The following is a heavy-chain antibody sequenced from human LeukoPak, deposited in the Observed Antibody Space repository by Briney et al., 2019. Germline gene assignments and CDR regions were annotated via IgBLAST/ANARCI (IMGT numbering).Heavy chain of an antibody. CDR2: IRNDGSNK. CDR3: AKSPGPLVVPAAIQPTPPLDY. CDR1: GFTFSSYG. D-gene: IGHD2-2*01. J-gene: IGHJ4*02. V-gene: IGHV3-30*02. Sequence: PGGSLRLSCAASGFTFSSYGMHWVRQAPGRGLEWVAFIRNDGSNKYYADSVKGRFTISRDNSKTTLYLQMNSLRAEDTAVYYCAKSPGPLVVPAAIQPTPPLDYWGQGTLVTVSS.